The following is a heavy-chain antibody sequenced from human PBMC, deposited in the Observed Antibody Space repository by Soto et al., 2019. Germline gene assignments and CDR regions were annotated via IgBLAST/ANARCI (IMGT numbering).Heavy chain of an antibody. V-gene: IGHV1-8*01. CDR1: GYTFTSYD. D-gene: IGHD1-26*01. CDR2: MNPNSGNT. J-gene: IGHJ4*02. CDR3: ARGHLIPWEPTDF. Sequence: VSVKVSGKTAGYTFTSYDSNCGLQETGQGLEWMGWMNPNSGNTGYAQKFQGRVTMTRNTSISTAYMELSSLRSEDTVVYYCARGHLIPWEPTDFWGQGTLVTVSS.